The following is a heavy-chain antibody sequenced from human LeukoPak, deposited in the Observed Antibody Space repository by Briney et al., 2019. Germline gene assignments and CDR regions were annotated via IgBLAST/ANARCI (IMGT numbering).Heavy chain of an antibody. Sequence: GGSLRLSCAASGFTFSKYWMSWVRQAPGKGLEGVANIKQDGSEKYYVNSVKGRFTISRDNAKNSLYLQMNSLRAEDTAIYYCAREDDWNYEDYWGQGTLVTVPS. CDR2: IKQDGSEK. CDR1: GFTFSKYW. CDR3: AREDDWNYEDY. D-gene: IGHD1-7*01. V-gene: IGHV3-7*01. J-gene: IGHJ4*02.